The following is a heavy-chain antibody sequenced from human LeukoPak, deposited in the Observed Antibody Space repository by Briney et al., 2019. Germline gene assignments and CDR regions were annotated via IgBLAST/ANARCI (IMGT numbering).Heavy chain of an antibody. CDR3: ARDGDIYDILTGYYSPLAFDF. D-gene: IGHD3-9*01. Sequence: ASVKVSCKASGYTFTGYYMHWVRQAPGQGLEWMGWINPNTGGTNYAQKFRGRVTMTRDTSISTAYVELSRLRSDDTAVYYCARDGDIYDILTGYYSPLAFDFWGQGTMVTVSS. V-gene: IGHV1-2*02. CDR1: GYTFTGYY. CDR2: INPNTGGT. J-gene: IGHJ3*01.